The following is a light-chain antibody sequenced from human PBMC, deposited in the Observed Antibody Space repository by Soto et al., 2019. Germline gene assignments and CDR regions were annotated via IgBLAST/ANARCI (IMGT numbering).Light chain of an antibody. Sequence: EIVLTQSPGTLPLSPGERATLSCRASQSVSSNYVAWYQQKPGQAPRLLVYGASSRANDCPDKFSGSGSGTDFTLTISRLEPEDFAVYYCQQYGSSPYTFGQGTKLEIK. J-gene: IGKJ2*01. CDR3: QQYGSSPYT. CDR1: QSVSSNY. V-gene: IGKV3-20*01. CDR2: GAS.